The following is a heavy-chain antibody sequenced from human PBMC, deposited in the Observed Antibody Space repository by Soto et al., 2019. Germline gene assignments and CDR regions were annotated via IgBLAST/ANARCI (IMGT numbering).Heavy chain of an antibody. CDR1: GFTFSSYW. CDR2: INSDGSST. J-gene: IGHJ6*02. Sequence: EVQLVESGGGLVQPGGSLRLSCAASGFTFSSYWMHWVRQDPGEGLVWVSRINSDGSSTSYADSVKGRFTISRDNAKNTLYLQMNILRAEDTAVYYCASSWQQNGMDVWGQGTTVTVSS. CDR3: ASSWQQNGMDV. D-gene: IGHD6-13*01. V-gene: IGHV3-74*01.